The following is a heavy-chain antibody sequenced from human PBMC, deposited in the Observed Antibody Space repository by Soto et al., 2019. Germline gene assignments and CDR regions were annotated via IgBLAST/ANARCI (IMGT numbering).Heavy chain of an antibody. CDR1: GFSLSTSGVG. D-gene: IGHD3-3*01. J-gene: IGHJ5*02. Sequence: QITLKESGPTLVKPTQTLTLTCTFSGFSLSTSGVGVGWIRQPPGKALEWLALIYWDDDKRYSPSLKSRITITKDTSKNQVVLTMTNMDPVDTATYYCAHRRGTIFGVVIGNYNWFDPWGQGTLVTVSS. CDR3: AHRRGTIFGVVIGNYNWFDP. V-gene: IGHV2-5*02. CDR2: IYWDDDK.